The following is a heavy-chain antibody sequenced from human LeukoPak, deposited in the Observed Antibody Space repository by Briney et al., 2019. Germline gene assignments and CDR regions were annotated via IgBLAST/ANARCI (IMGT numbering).Heavy chain of an antibody. Sequence: GASVKVSCKASGYTFTGYYMHWVRQAPGRGLEWMGWINPNTGDTKYAQNFQGRVTMTRDTTISTAYMELTRLTFDDTAVYYCASYPRYVSSPPFDYWGQGTLVTVSS. J-gene: IGHJ4*02. CDR3: ASYPRYVSSPPFDY. D-gene: IGHD2-15*01. CDR2: INPNTGDT. CDR1: GYTFTGYY. V-gene: IGHV1-2*02.